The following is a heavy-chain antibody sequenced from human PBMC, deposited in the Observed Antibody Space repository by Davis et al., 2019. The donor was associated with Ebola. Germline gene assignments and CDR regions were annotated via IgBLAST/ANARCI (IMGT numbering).Heavy chain of an antibody. J-gene: IGHJ4*02. CDR1: GFTFSSYS. CDR2: ISSSSSTI. Sequence: GGSLRLSCAASGFTFSSYSVNWVRQAPGKGLEWVSYISSSSSTIYYADSVKGRFTISRDNTKNSLYLQMSSLRADDTAIYYCARDLVYGGNAFFDYWGQGTPVSVSS. D-gene: IGHD4-23*01. CDR3: ARDLVYGGNAFFDY. V-gene: IGHV3-48*04.